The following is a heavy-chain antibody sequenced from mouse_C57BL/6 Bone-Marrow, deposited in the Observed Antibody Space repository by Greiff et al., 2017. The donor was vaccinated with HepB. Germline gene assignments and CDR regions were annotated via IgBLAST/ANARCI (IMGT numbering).Heavy chain of an antibody. CDR3: ARHEEAYGNYPSWFAY. J-gene: IGHJ3*01. V-gene: IGHV1-62-2*01. CDR2: FYPGSGSI. CDR1: GYTFTEYT. Sequence: VKLMESGAELVKPGASVKLSCKASGYTFTEYTIHWVKQRSGQGLEWIGWFYPGSGSIKYNEKFKDKATLTADKSSSTVYMELSRLTSEDSAVYFCARHEEAYGNYPSWFAYWGQGTLVTVSA. D-gene: IGHD2-1*01.